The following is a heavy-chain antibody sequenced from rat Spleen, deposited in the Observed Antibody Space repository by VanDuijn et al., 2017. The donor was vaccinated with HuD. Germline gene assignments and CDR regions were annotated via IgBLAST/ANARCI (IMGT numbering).Heavy chain of an antibody. V-gene: IGHV5S13*01. Sequence: EVQLVESGGGLVQPGRSLKLSCAASGFTLSDYGMAWVRQTPTKGLEWVASISYDGGNTYYRDSVKGRFTISRDNGKSTLYLQTDSLRSEDTATYYCARHDDYWGQGVMVTVSS. CDR3: ARHDDY. J-gene: IGHJ2*01. CDR2: ISYDGGNT. CDR1: GFTLSDYG.